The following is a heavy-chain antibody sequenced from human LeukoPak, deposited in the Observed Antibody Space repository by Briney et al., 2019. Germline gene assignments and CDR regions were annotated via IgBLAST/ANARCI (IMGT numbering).Heavy chain of an antibody. CDR1: GFTFSSYG. Sequence: PGRSLRLSCAASGFTFSSYGMHSVRQAPGKGLEWVAVMWYDGSNKYYADSVKGRFTISRDNSKNTLYLQMHSLRAEDTAVYYCATDEVTTPRDSGQGTLVTVSS. D-gene: IGHD4-17*01. J-gene: IGHJ4*02. V-gene: IGHV3-33*01. CDR2: MWYDGSNK. CDR3: ATDEVTTPRD.